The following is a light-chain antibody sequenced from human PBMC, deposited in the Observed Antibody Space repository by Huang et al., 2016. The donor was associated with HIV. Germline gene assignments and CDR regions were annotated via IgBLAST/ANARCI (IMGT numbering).Light chain of an antibody. J-gene: IGKJ3*01. CDR1: QSVSSN. CDR3: QQYNNWPKVFT. CDR2: GAS. Sequence: EIVMTQSPATLSVSPGERATPSCRASQSVSSNLAWYQQNPGQAPRLLIYGASTRATGIPARFSGSGSGTGFTLTISSLQSEDFAVYYCQQYNNWPKVFTFGPGTKVDIK. V-gene: IGKV3-15*01.